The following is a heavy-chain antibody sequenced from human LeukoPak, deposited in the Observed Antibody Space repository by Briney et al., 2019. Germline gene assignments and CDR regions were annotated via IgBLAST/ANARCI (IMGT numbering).Heavy chain of an antibody. CDR3: ARDMGEPGTYYYYYGMDV. CDR1: GGSISSYY. J-gene: IGHJ6*02. Sequence: SETLSLTCTVSGGSISSYYWSWIRQPPGKGLEWIGYIYYSGSTNYNPSLKSRVTISVDTSKNQFSLKLSSVTAADTAVYYCARDMGEPGTYYYYYGMDVWGQGTTVTVSS. D-gene: IGHD1-14*01. V-gene: IGHV4-59*01. CDR2: IYYSGST.